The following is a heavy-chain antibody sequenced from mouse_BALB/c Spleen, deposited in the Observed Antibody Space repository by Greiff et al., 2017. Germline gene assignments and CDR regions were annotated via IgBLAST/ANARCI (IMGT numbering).Heavy chain of an antibody. D-gene: IGHD2-1*01. V-gene: IGHV3-8*02. CDR2: ISYSGST. CDR1: GDSITSGY. CDR3: ARGNGNYGSWFAY. J-gene: IGHJ3*01. Sequence: EVQLVESGPSLVKPSQTLSLTCSVTGDSITSGYWNWIRKFPGNKLEYMGYISYSGSTYYNPSLKSRISITRDTSKNQYYLQLNSVTTEDTATYYCARGNGNYGSWFAYWGQGTLVTVSA.